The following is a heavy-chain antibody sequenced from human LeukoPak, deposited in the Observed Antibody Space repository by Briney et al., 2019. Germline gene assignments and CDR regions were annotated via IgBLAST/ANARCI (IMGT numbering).Heavy chain of an antibody. J-gene: IGHJ4*02. CDR2: ISSSSTYI. CDR3: ARDRGGYYFDY. CDR1: GFTFSSYS. V-gene: IGHV3-21*01. D-gene: IGHD3-16*01. Sequence: GGSLRLSCAASGFTFSSYSMNWVRQAPGKGLEWVSSISSSSTYIYYADSVKGRFTISRDNAKNSLYLQMNSLRADDTAIYYCARDRGGYYFDYWGQGTLVTVSS.